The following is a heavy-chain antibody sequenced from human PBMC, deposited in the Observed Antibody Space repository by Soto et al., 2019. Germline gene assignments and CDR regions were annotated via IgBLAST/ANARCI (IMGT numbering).Heavy chain of an antibody. D-gene: IGHD2-15*01. J-gene: IGHJ3*02. V-gene: IGHV3-23*01. Sequence: LRLSCAASGFTFSSYAMSWVRQAPGKGLEWVSAISGSGGSTYYADSVKGRFTISRDNSKNTLYLQMNSLRAEDTAVYYCAKAGGNHDAFDIWGQGTMVTVSS. CDR1: GFTFSSYA. CDR2: ISGSGGST. CDR3: AKAGGNHDAFDI.